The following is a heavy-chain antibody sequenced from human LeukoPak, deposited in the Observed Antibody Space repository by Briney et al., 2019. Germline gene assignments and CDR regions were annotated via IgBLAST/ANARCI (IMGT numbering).Heavy chain of an antibody. Sequence: ASVKVSCKASGYTFTGYYMHWVRQAPGQGLEWMGWINPNSGGTNYAQKFQGRVTMTRDTSISTAYMELSRLRSDDTAVYYCARDYGKYSSSGSRYWGQGTLVTVSS. J-gene: IGHJ4*02. CDR2: INPNSGGT. V-gene: IGHV1-2*02. D-gene: IGHD6-6*01. CDR1: GYTFTGYY. CDR3: ARDYGKYSSSGSRY.